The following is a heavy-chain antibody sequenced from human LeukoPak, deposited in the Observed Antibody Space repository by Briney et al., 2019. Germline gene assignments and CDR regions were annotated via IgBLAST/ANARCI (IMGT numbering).Heavy chain of an antibody. CDR3: ARARRDRGYSYYYFDY. CDR1: GGSVSSGSYY. V-gene: IGHV4-61*01. D-gene: IGHD5-18*01. CDR2: IYYSGST. Sequence: SETLSLTCTVSGGSVSSGSYYWSWIRQPPGKGLEWIGYIYYSGSTNYNPSLKSRVTISVDTSKNQFSLKLSSVTAADTAVYYCARARRDRGYSYYYFDYWGQGTLVTVSS. J-gene: IGHJ4*02.